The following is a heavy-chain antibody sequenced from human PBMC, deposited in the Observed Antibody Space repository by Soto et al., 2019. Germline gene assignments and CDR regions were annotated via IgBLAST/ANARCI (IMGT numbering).Heavy chain of an antibody. D-gene: IGHD3-9*01. Sequence: GGSLRLSCAASGFTFSSYWMHWVRQAPGKGLVWVSRINSDGSSTSYADSVKGRFTISRDNAKNTLYLQMNSLRAEDTAVYYCARVSDYDILTGYYMPPEFDYWGQGTLVTVSS. CDR3: ARVSDYDILTGYYMPPEFDY. CDR1: GFTFSSYW. CDR2: INSDGSST. J-gene: IGHJ4*02. V-gene: IGHV3-74*01.